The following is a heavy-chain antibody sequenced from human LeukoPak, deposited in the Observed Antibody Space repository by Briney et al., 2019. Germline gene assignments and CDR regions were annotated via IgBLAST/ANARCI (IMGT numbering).Heavy chain of an antibody. V-gene: IGHV1-46*01. CDR1: GYTFTSYY. Sequence: GASVKVSCKASGYTFTSYYMHGVRQAPGQGLEWMGIINPSGGSTSYAQKFQGRVTMTRDTSTSTVYMELSSLRSEDTAVYYCARVSQDCSSTSCYAIQFDYWGQGTLVTVSS. CDR2: INPSGGST. CDR3: ARVSQDCSSTSCYAIQFDY. J-gene: IGHJ4*02. D-gene: IGHD2-2*01.